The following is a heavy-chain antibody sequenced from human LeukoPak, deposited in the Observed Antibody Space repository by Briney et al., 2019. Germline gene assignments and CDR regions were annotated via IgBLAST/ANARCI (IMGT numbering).Heavy chain of an antibody. Sequence: GSSLRLSCAASGFTFSSYGMHWVRQAPGKGLERVAVIWYDGSNKYYADSVKGRFTISRDNSKNTLYLQMNSLRAEDTAVYYCARDVTLDSGSRGHFDYWGQGTLVTVSS. D-gene: IGHD1-26*01. CDR3: ARDVTLDSGSRGHFDY. J-gene: IGHJ4*02. V-gene: IGHV3-33*01. CDR1: GFTFSSYG. CDR2: IWYDGSNK.